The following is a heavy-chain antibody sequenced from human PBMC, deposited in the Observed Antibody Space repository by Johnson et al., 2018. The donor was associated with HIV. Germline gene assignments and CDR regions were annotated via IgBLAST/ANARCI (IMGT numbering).Heavy chain of an antibody. Sequence: QVQLVESGGGVVQPGRSLRLSCAASGFTFSSYGMHWVRQAPGTGLEWVAVISYDGSNKYYADSVKGRFTISRDNSKNTLYLQMNSLRAEDTAVYYCARGFDAFDIWGQGTMVTVSS. V-gene: IGHV3-30*03. CDR3: ARGFDAFDI. J-gene: IGHJ3*02. CDR1: GFTFSSYG. CDR2: ISYDGSNK.